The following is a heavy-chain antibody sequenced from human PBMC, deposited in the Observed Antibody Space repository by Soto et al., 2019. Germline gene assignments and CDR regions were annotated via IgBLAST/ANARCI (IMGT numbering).Heavy chain of an antibody. CDR3: TRRVVTTSGGVIADYFDS. D-gene: IGHD3-16*02. Sequence: EVQLVESGGGSVQPGGSLKLSCAASGFTFSGSAIHWVRQASGKGLEWVGRIRSKANTYATAYGASVKGRFTVSRDDSENTAYLHMNSLKNEDTAVYYCTRRVVTTSGGVIADYFDSWGQGTLVTVSS. J-gene: IGHJ4*02. V-gene: IGHV3-73*01. CDR2: IRSKANTYAT. CDR1: GFTFSGSA.